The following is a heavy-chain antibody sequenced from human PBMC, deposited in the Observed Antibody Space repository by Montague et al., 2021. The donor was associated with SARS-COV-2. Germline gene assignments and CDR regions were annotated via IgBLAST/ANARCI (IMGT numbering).Heavy chain of an antibody. CDR3: ASFSAGWSNWYFDL. J-gene: IGHJ2*01. Sequence: SETLSLTCAVSSGSITTGYWNWIRQPPGKGLEWIGYISHTGGSNSNPSLTGRATMSLETSANQFSLRLTSVTTADTAVYYCASFSAGWSNWYFDLWGRGTLVTVSS. D-gene: IGHD6-19*01. V-gene: IGHV4-59*01. CDR1: SGSITTGY. CDR2: ISHTGGS.